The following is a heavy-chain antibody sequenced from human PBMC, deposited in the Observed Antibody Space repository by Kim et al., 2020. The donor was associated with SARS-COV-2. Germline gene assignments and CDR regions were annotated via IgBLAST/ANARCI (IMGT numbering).Heavy chain of an antibody. V-gene: IGHV1-24*01. CDR2: FDPEDGET. CDR3: ATVYPRERWWGVGNWFDP. CDR1: GYTLTELS. D-gene: IGHD2-15*01. Sequence: ASVKVSCKVSGYTLTELSMHWVRQAPGKGLEWMGGFDPEDGETIYAQKFQGRVTMTEDTSTDTAYMELSSLRSEDTAVYYCATVYPRERWWGVGNWFDPWGQGTLVTVSS. J-gene: IGHJ5*02.